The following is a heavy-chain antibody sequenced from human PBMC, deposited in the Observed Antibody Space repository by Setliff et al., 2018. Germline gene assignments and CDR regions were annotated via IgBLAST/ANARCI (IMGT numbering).Heavy chain of an antibody. CDR3: ARDNTILGATDY. V-gene: IGHV4-4*07. CDR1: GGLIYDHW. J-gene: IGHJ4*02. D-gene: IGHD1-26*01. CDR2: VYSDGDT. Sequence: PSETLSLTCSVSGGLIYDHWWTWVRQPAGEEFQWIGRVYSDGDTEYNPSLKGRVTISVDTSRNQFSPNLTSVTAADTALYFCARDNTILGATDYWGQGALVTVSS.